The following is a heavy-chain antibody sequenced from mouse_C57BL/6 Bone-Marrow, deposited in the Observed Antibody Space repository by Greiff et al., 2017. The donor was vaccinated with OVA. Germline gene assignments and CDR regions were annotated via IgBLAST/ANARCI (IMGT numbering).Heavy chain of an antibody. Sequence: EVQLVESGGGLVQPGGSLKLSCAASGFTFSDYYMYWVRQTPEKSLEWVAYISNGGGSTYYPDTVKGRFTISRDNAKNTLYLQMSRLKSEDTAMYYCAKSHILDYWGQGTSVTVSS. CDR2: ISNGGGST. CDR3: AKSHILDY. J-gene: IGHJ4*01. V-gene: IGHV5-12*01. CDR1: GFTFSDYY.